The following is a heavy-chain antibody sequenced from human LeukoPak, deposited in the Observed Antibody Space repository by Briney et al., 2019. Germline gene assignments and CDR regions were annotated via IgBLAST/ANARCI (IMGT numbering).Heavy chain of an antibody. D-gene: IGHD6-6*01. CDR3: ARGQEYSSSSDLDP. V-gene: IGHV1-69*05. CDR1: GGTFSSYA. J-gene: IGHJ5*02. Sequence: ASVKVSCKASGGTFSSYATSWVRQAPGQGLEWMGGIIPIFGTANYAQKFQGRVTITTDESTSTAYMELSSLRSEDTAVYYCARGQEYSSSSDLDPWGQGTLVTVSS. CDR2: IIPIFGTA.